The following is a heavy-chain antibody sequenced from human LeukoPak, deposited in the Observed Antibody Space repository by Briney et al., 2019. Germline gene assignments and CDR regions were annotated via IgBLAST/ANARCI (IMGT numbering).Heavy chain of an antibody. CDR2: IIPNFGTA. Sequence: SVTVSFTASGGTFSSYAISWVRQAPGQGLEWMGGIIPNFGTANYAQKFQGRVTITTDESTSTAYMELSSLRSEDTAVYYCAVQLLFMDRSPNWFDPWGQGTLVTVSS. V-gene: IGHV1-69*05. CDR1: GGTFSSYA. D-gene: IGHD2-2*01. CDR3: AVQLLFMDRSPNWFDP. J-gene: IGHJ5*02.